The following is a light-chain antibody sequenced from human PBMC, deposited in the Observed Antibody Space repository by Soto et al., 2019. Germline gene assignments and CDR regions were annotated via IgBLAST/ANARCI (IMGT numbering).Light chain of an antibody. CDR2: GAS. J-gene: IGKJ1*01. V-gene: IGKV3-20*01. Sequence: EIVLTQSPAPLSLSPGERATLSCRASQSVSNSLAWYQQKPGQAPRLLIYGASSRATGIPDRFSGSGSGTDFTLTISRLEPEDFAVYYCQQYGSSPRTFGQGTKVDIK. CDR1: QSVSNS. CDR3: QQYGSSPRT.